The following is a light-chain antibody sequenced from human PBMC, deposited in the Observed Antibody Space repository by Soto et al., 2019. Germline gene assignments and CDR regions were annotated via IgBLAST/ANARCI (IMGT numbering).Light chain of an antibody. Sequence: QSVLAQPRSVSGSPGQSVTISCTGSSSDVGGYNYVSWYQQQPGKAPKLLIYDVTIRTSGVSARFSGSKSGNTASLTISGLQAEDDADYFCCSYEGTYTSFVFGTGTKVNV. CDR2: DVT. V-gene: IGLV2-11*01. CDR3: CSYEGTYTSFV. J-gene: IGLJ1*01. CDR1: SSDVGGYNY.